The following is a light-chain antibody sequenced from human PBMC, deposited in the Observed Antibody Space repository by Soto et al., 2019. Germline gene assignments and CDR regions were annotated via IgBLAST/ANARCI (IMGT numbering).Light chain of an antibody. Sequence: VITQSPVTLSVSPWLRSTLSCRASQSVSDNLAWYQQKPGQAPRLLFYGASTRATDIPVRFSGSGSGTEFTLTISSLQSEDFSFYYCQQYNNWPLTFGRGTNVDIK. J-gene: IGKJ4*01. CDR2: GAS. CDR3: QQYNNWPLT. V-gene: IGKV3D-15*01. CDR1: QSVSDN.